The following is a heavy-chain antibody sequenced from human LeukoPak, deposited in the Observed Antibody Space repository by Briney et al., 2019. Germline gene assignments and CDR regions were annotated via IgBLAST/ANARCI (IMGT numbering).Heavy chain of an antibody. V-gene: IGHV4-59*01. D-gene: IGHD6-13*01. CDR1: GVSISSYY. CDR2: IYYSGST. CDR3: ARGVAAGTYYFDY. J-gene: IGHJ4*02. Sequence: SETLSLTCTVSGVSISSYYWSWIRQPPGKGLEWIAYIYYSGSTNYNPSLKSRVTISVDTSKNQFSLKLSSVTAADTAVYYCARGVAAGTYYFDYWGQGTLVTVSS.